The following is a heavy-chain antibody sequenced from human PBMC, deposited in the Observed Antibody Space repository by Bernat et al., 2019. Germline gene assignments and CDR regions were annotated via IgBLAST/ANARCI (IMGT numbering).Heavy chain of an antibody. V-gene: IGHV3-53*01. CDR1: GFTVSSNY. CDR2: ISSGGST. J-gene: IGHJ4*02. Sequence: EVQLVESGGGLIQPGGSLRLSCAASGFTVSSNYMSWVRQAPGKGLECVSVISSGGSTYYAASVKGRFTISRDNSKNALYLQMNSLRADDTAVYYCARVSVGYYFDYWGQGTLVTVSS. CDR3: ARVSVGYYFDY. D-gene: IGHD4-23*01.